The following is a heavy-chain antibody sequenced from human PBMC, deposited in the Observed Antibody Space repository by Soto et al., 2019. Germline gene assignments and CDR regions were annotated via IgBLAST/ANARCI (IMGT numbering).Heavy chain of an antibody. Sequence: GSLRLSCAASGFTVISNYMSWVRQAPGKGLEWVSVIYVAGTTSYADSVKGRFTISRDISKNTVYLEMNSLRVDDTAVYYCARDYYDSRGYYYFDYWGQGTLVTVSS. D-gene: IGHD3-22*01. V-gene: IGHV3-53*01. CDR2: IYVAGTT. CDR3: ARDYYDSRGYYYFDY. J-gene: IGHJ4*02. CDR1: GFTVISNY.